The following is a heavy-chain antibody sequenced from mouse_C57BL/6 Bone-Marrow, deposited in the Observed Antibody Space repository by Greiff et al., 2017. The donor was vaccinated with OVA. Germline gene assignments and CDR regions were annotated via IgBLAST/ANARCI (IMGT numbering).Heavy chain of an antibody. CDR3: ASRGNWDGYFDY. CDR1: GYTFTSYW. J-gene: IGHJ2*01. Sequence: QVQLQQPGAELVKPGASVQLSCKASGYTFTSYWMHWVKQRPGQGLEWIGMIHPNSGSTNYNEKFKSKATLTVDKSSSTAYMQLSSLTSEDSAVYYCASRGNWDGYFDYWGQGTTLTVSS. CDR2: IHPNSGST. V-gene: IGHV1-64*01. D-gene: IGHD4-1*01.